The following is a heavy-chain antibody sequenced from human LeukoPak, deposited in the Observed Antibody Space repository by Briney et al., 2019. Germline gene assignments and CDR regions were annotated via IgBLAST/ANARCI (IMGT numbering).Heavy chain of an antibody. CDR3: AREIGDYYDSSGYRTYYFDY. Sequence: SETLSLTCTVSGGSISSYYWSWIRQPAGKGLEWIGRIYTSGSTHYNPSLKSRVTMSVDTSKNQISLKLSSVTAADTAVYYCAREIGDYYDSSGYRTYYFDYWGQGTLVTVSS. V-gene: IGHV4-4*07. CDR1: GGSISSYY. CDR2: IYTSGST. D-gene: IGHD3-22*01. J-gene: IGHJ4*02.